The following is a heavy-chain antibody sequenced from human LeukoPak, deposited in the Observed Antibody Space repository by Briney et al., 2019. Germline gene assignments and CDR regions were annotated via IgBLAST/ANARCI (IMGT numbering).Heavy chain of an antibody. CDR1: GFTFSSYV. CDR2: ISYDGSNE. Sequence: PGGSLRLSCAASGFTFSSYVMHWVRQAPGKGLEWVAIISYDGSNEYYADSVKGRFTISRDNAKNSLYLQMNSLRAEDTAVYYCAREYSSGWYLGYYYYMDVWGKGTTVTVSS. CDR3: AREYSSGWYLGYYYYMDV. J-gene: IGHJ6*03. D-gene: IGHD6-19*01. V-gene: IGHV3-30*04.